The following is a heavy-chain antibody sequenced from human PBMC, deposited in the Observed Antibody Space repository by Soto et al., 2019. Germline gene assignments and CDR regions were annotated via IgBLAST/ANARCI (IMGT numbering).Heavy chain of an antibody. Sequence: GESLKISCAASGFTFSSYAMSWVRQAPGKGLEWVSAISGSGGSTYYADSVKGRFTISRDNSKNTLYLQMNSLRAEDTAVYYCAKGSRGVTTRYFDYWGQGTLVTVSS. CDR2: ISGSGGST. D-gene: IGHD4-17*01. V-gene: IGHV3-23*01. CDR3: AKGSRGVTTRYFDY. J-gene: IGHJ4*02. CDR1: GFTFSSYA.